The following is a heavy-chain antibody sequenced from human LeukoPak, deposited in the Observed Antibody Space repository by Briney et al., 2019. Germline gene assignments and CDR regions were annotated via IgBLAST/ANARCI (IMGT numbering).Heavy chain of an antibody. CDR2: IYPDETDI. CDR1: GYSFPTYW. V-gene: IGHV5-51*01. CDR3: ARPPSRGYSSSFEY. D-gene: IGHD2-2*03. Sequence: GESLKISCKGSGYSFPTYWIAWVRKMPGKGLEWMGIIYPDETDIRYSPSFQGQVTISADKSISTAYLQWSSLTASDTAMYYCARPPSRGYSSSFEYWGQGTLVTVSS. J-gene: IGHJ4*02.